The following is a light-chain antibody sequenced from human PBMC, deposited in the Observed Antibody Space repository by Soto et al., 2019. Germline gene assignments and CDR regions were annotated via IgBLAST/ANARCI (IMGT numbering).Light chain of an antibody. Sequence: DIQMTQSPSSLSASVGDRVTITCRASQGFGNYLAWYQQKPGKVPKLLIYAASTLQSGVPSRFSGSGSGTDFTLTISSLQPEDVATYYCQKYNNAPHTFGPGTQVDI. CDR3: QKYNNAPHT. CDR1: QGFGNY. CDR2: AAS. J-gene: IGKJ3*01. V-gene: IGKV1-27*01.